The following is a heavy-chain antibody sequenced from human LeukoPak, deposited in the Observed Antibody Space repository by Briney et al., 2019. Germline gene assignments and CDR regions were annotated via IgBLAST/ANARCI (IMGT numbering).Heavy chain of an antibody. V-gene: IGHV3-23*01. J-gene: IGHJ4*02. D-gene: IGHD4-17*01. CDR1: GFTFRNSA. Sequence: GGSLRLSCAASGFTFRNSAMSWVRQAPGKGLEWVSTISGSGGSTYYADSVKGRFTFSRDNSKNTLYLQMNSLRADDTAVYYCANNMTTVTAFDYWGQGTLVTVSS. CDR2: ISGSGGST. CDR3: ANNMTTVTAFDY.